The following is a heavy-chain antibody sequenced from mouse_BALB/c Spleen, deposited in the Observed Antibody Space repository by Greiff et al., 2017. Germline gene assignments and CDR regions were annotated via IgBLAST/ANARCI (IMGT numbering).Heavy chain of an antibody. CDR2: ISSGGST. CDR1: GFTFSSYA. J-gene: IGHJ2*01. D-gene: IGHD1-2*01. V-gene: IGHV5-6-5*01. Sequence: EVKLVESGGGLVKPGGSLKLSCAASGFTFSSYAMSWVRQTPEKRLEWVASISSGGSTYYPDSVKGRFTISRDNARNILYLQMSSLRSEDTAMYYCAREGLRRPFDYWGQGTTLTVSS. CDR3: AREGLRRPFDY.